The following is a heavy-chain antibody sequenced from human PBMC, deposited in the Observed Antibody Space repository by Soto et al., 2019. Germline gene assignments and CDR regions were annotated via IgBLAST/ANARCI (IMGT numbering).Heavy chain of an antibody. D-gene: IGHD2-15*01. J-gene: IGHJ4*02. CDR1: GVTFNSNL. CDR3: ARDSGGGYSGTVDY. V-gene: IGHV1-69*12. CDR2: IIPVFGSP. Sequence: QVQLVQSGAEVKKPGSSVKVSCKPSGVTFNSNLISWVRQAPGQGLEWMGGIIPVFGSPSYAQKFQGRVTITADESTRTAYMELSSLSSDDTAVYYCARDSGGGYSGTVDYWGQGTPVTVSS.